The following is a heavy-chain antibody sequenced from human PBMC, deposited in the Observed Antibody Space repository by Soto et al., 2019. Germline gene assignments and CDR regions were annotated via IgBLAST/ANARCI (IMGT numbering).Heavy chain of an antibody. V-gene: IGHV4-34*01. CDR2: INHSGST. D-gene: IGHD6-13*01. Sequence: SETLSLTCAVYGGSFSGYYWSWIRQPPGKGLEWIGEINHSGSTNYNPSLKSRVTISVDTSKNQFSLKLSSVTAADTAVYYCASLSPPGIAAAGTIYYWGKGTLVTVSS. J-gene: IGHJ4*02. CDR1: GGSFSGYY. CDR3: ASLSPPGIAAAGTIYY.